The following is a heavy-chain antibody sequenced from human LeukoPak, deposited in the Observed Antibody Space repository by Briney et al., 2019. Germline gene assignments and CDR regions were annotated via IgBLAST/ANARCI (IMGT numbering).Heavy chain of an antibody. Sequence: SETLSLTCAVSGYSISSNYWWGWIRQPPGKGLEWIGYIYYSGSTYYNPSLGSRVTMSVDPSKNQFSLKVSSVTAVDTAVYYCARKPNSEYYFDYWGQGTLVTVSS. CDR3: ARKPNSEYYFDY. CDR2: IYYSGST. J-gene: IGHJ4*02. V-gene: IGHV4-28*01. D-gene: IGHD3-10*01. CDR1: GYSISSNYW.